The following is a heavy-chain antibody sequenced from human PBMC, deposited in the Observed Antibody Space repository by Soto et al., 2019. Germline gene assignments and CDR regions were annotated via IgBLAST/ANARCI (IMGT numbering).Heavy chain of an antibody. V-gene: IGHV3-48*04. D-gene: IGHD3-9*01. CDR1: GFTFSSYS. J-gene: IGHJ4*03. CDR2: ISSSSSTI. CDR3: ARAAELRYFDWLFALDY. Sequence: GGSLRLSCAASGFTFSSYSMNWVRQAPGKGLEWVSYISSSSSTIYYADSVKGRFTISRDNAKNSLYLQMNSLRAEDTAVYYCARAAELRYFDWLFALDYWGQGTTVTVSS.